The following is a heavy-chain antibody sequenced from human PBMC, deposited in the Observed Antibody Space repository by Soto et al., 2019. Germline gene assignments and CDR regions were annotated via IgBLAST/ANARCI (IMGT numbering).Heavy chain of an antibody. J-gene: IGHJ4*02. V-gene: IGHV3-23*01. D-gene: IGHD1-26*01. CDR2: ISGSGGST. CDR1: GFTFSSYA. Sequence: GGSLRLSCAASGFTFSSYAMSWVRQAPGKGLEWVSAISGSGGSTYYADSVKGRFTITRDNSKNTLYLQMNSLRAEDTAVYYCAKVNRWWELLDFDYWGQGTLVTVSS. CDR3: AKVNRWWELLDFDY.